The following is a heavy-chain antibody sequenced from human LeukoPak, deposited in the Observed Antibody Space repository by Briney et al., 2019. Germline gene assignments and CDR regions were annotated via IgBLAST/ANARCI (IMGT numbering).Heavy chain of an antibody. Sequence: ASVKVSCKASGGTFSSYAISWVRQAPGQGLEWMGWINPNSGGTNYAQKFQGRVTMTRDTSISTAYMELSRLRSDDTAVYYCARDRRGYDILTGYRYYYYMDVWGKGTTVTISS. CDR3: ARDRRGYDILTGYRYYYYMDV. J-gene: IGHJ6*03. CDR1: GGTFSSYA. CDR2: INPNSGGT. D-gene: IGHD3-9*01. V-gene: IGHV1-2*02.